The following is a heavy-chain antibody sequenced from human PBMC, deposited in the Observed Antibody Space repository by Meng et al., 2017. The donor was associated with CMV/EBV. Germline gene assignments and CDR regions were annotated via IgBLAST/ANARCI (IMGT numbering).Heavy chain of an antibody. V-gene: IGHV3-48*04. CDR1: GFTFSSYW. Sequence: GESLKISCAASGFTFSSYWMSWVRQAPGKGLEWVSYISSSSSTIYYADSVKGRFTISRDNAKNSLYLQMNSLRAEDTAVYYCARDGGYCTNGVCYPDYWGQGTLVTVSS. J-gene: IGHJ4*02. CDR3: ARDGGYCTNGVCYPDY. D-gene: IGHD2-8*01. CDR2: ISSSSSTI.